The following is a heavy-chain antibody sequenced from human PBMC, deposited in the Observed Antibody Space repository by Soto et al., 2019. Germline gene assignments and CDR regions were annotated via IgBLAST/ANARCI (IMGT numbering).Heavy chain of an antibody. D-gene: IGHD3-3*01. Sequence: QVQLQESGPGLVKPSQTLSLTCTVSGGSISSGGYYWSWIRQHPGKGLGWIGYIYYSGSTYYNPALKSRVTTAAATSKNPFSLHLSYVTDEDKDVYYCAGYNYDFWSGYYTPYYYYYMDVWGKGTTVTVSS. J-gene: IGHJ6*03. V-gene: IGHV4-31*03. CDR2: IYYSGST. CDR1: GGSISSGGYY. CDR3: AGYNYDFWSGYYTPYYYYYMDV.